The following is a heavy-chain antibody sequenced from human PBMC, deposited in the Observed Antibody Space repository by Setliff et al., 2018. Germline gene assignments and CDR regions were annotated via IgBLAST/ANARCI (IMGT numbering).Heavy chain of an antibody. CDR3: ARDPPGSPHFDC. CDR2: IYTSGST. Sequence: SETLSLTCTVSGGSISSSSYYWSWIRQPAGKGLEWIGHIYTSGSTNYNPSLKSRVTISVDTSKNQFSLKLSSVTAADTAVYYCARDPPGSPHFDCWGQGTLVTVSS. D-gene: IGHD6-13*01. CDR1: GGSISSSSYY. J-gene: IGHJ4*02. V-gene: IGHV4-61*09.